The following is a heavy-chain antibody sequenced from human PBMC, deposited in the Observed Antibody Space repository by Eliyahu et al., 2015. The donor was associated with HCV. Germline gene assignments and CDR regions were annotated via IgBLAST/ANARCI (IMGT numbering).Heavy chain of an antibody. D-gene: IGHD3-22*01. Sequence: EVQVWESGGGLVQPGGSLRXXCXASXFIFTXYAXXWVRQAPGKGLEWVAVISGSGHSTYYADSAKARFTISRDNSXNTLYLQMNSLRAEDTAVYYCAKATHYYDGNGFYYFDYWGQGTLVTVSS. V-gene: IGHV3-23*01. J-gene: IGHJ4*02. CDR1: XFIFTXYA. CDR2: ISGSGHST. CDR3: AKATHYYDGNGFYYFDY.